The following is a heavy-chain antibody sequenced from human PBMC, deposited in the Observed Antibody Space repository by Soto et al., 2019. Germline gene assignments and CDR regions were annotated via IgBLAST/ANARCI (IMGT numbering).Heavy chain of an antibody. CDR2: IYPGDSDT. CDR3: ARRYYYDSSGYYYPLNGMAV. CDR1: GYSFTSYW. Sequence: GESLKISCKGSGYSFTSYWIGWVRQMPGKGLEWMGIIYPGDSDTRYSPSFQGQVTISADKSISTAYLQWSSLKASDTAMYYCARRYYYDSSGYYYPLNGMAVWGQGTTVTVSS. V-gene: IGHV5-51*01. D-gene: IGHD3-22*01. J-gene: IGHJ6*02.